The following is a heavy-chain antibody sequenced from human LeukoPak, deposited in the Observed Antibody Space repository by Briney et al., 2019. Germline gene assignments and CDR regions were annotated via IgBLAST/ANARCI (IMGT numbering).Heavy chain of an antibody. CDR3: ARRRITMIVVVRPDWYFDL. J-gene: IGHJ2*01. CDR1: GGSFSGYY. D-gene: IGHD3-22*01. Sequence: SETLSLTCAVYGGSFSGYYWSWIRRPPGKGLEWIGEINHSGSTNYNPSLKSRVTISVDTSKNQFSLKLSSVTAADTAVYHCARRRITMIVVVRPDWYFDLWGRGTLVTVSS. CDR2: INHSGST. V-gene: IGHV4-34*01.